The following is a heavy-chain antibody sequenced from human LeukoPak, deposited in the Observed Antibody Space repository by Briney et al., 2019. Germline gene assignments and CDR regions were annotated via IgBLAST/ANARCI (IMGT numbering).Heavy chain of an antibody. Sequence: IPSETLSLTCTVSGGSISSSSYYWGWIRQPPGTGLEWIGSIYYSGSTYYNPSLKSRVTISVDTSKNQFSLKLSSVTAADTAVYYCARVDYYDSSGYIGGYFDYWGQGTLVTVSS. CDR3: ARVDYYDSSGYIGGYFDY. V-gene: IGHV4-39*01. CDR2: IYYSGST. D-gene: IGHD3-22*01. CDR1: GGSISSSSYY. J-gene: IGHJ4*02.